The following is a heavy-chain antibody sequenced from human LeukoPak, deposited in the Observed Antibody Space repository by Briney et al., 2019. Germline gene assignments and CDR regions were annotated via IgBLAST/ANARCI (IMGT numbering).Heavy chain of an antibody. Sequence: GASVKVSCKASGYTFTGYYMHWVRQAPGQGLEWMGWINPNSGGTNYAQKFQGRVTMTGDTSISTAYMELGRLRSDDTAVYYCARDLSLAVPVQGYWGQGTLVTVSS. CDR3: ARDLSLAVPVQGY. J-gene: IGHJ4*02. CDR2: INPNSGGT. V-gene: IGHV1-2*02. D-gene: IGHD6-19*01. CDR1: GYTFTGYY.